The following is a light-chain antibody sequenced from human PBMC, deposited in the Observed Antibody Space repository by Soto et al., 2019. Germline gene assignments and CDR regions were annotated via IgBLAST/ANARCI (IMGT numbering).Light chain of an antibody. CDR2: WAS. CDR1: QTILYSSNNKNY. CDR3: QQYYTTPLT. Sequence: DIVMTQSPDSLAVSLGERATINCKSSQTILYSSNNKNYLAWYQQKPGQPPKLLIYWASTRESGVPDRFSGSGSGTDFTLTISSLQAEDVAVYYYQQYYTTPLTFGRGTKVEIK. J-gene: IGKJ1*01. V-gene: IGKV4-1*01.